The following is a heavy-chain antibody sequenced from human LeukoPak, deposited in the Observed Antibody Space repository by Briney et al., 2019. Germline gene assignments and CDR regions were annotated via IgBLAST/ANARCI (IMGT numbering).Heavy chain of an antibody. CDR3: ANTARIAPRYYYYYMDV. CDR2: ISGSGGST. Sequence: GGSLRLSCAASGFTFSSYAMSWVRQAPGKGLEWVSAISGSGGSTYYADSVKGRFTISRDNSKNTLYLQMNSLGAEDTAVYYCANTARIAPRYYYYYMDVWGKGTTVTVSS. CDR1: GFTFSSYA. V-gene: IGHV3-23*01. J-gene: IGHJ6*03. D-gene: IGHD6-13*01.